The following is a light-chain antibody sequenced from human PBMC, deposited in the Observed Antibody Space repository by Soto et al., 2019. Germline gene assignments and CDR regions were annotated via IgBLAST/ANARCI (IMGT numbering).Light chain of an antibody. Sequence: QSVLTQPPSAYGTPGQRVTISCSGSSSNIGSNSVNWYQQLPGTATKLIIYSTNQRPSVVPHRFSGSKSDTSASLPISGLQPEDESDYYCTAWYDGLNGEVVFGGGTKLIVL. J-gene: IGLJ2*01. V-gene: IGLV1-44*01. CDR1: SSNIGSNS. CDR3: TAWYDGLNGEVV. CDR2: STN.